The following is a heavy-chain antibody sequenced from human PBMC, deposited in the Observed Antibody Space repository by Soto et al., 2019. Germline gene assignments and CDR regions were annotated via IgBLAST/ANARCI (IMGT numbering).Heavy chain of an antibody. CDR2: INHSGST. CDR1: GGSFSGYY. J-gene: IGHJ4*02. Sequence: XETLSLTCAVYGGSFSGYYWSWIRQPPGKGLEWIGEINHSGSTNYNPSLKSRVTISVDTSKNQFSLKLSSVTAADTAVYYCARALGNYAYYFDSWGQGTLATVSS. V-gene: IGHV4-34*01. CDR3: ARALGNYAYYFDS. D-gene: IGHD1-7*01.